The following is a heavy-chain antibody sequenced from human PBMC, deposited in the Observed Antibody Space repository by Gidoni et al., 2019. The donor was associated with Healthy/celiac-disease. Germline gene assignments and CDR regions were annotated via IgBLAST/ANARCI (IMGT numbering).Heavy chain of an antibody. Sequence: SGAEVKKPGESLKISCKGSGYSFTSYWSGWVRQMPGKGLAWMGIIYPGDSYTRYSPSFQGKVTISADKSISTAYLQWSSLKAADTAMYYCARAPMVRGNEVGGEYYFDYWGQGTLVTVSS. CDR2: IYPGDSYT. CDR1: GYSFTSYW. J-gene: IGHJ4*02. V-gene: IGHV5-51*01. CDR3: ARAPMVRGNEVGGEYYFDY. D-gene: IGHD3-10*01.